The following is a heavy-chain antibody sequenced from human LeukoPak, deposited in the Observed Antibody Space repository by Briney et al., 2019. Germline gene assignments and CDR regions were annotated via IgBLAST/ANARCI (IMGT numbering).Heavy chain of an antibody. D-gene: IGHD6-13*01. CDR3: CSSSWTRVGLDYHFDY. CDR2: IIPIFGTA. CDR1: GGTFSSYA. V-gene: IGHV1-69*05. J-gene: IGHJ4*02. Sequence: SVKVSCKASGGTFSSYAISWVRQAPGQGLEWMGGIIPIFGTANYAQKFQGRVTITTDESTSTAYMELSSLRSEDTAVYYCCSSSWTRVGLDYHFDYWGQGTLVTVSS.